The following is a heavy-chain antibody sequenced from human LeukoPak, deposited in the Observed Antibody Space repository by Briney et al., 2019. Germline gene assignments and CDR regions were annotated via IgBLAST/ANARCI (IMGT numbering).Heavy chain of an antibody. D-gene: IGHD6-19*01. CDR1: GYTFTGYY. V-gene: IGHV1-2*02. CDR2: INPNSGGT. Sequence: GASVKVSCKASGYTFTGYYMHWVRQAPGQGLEWMGWINPNSGGTNYAQKFQGRVTMTRDTSISTAYMELSRLRSDDTAVYYCARDRGSSGWNYYYYYMDVWGKGTTVTVSS. CDR3: ARDRGSSGWNYYYYYMDV. J-gene: IGHJ6*03.